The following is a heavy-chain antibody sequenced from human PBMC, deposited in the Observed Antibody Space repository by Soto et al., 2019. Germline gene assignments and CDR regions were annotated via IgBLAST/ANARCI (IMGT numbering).Heavy chain of an antibody. CDR3: ARGAVVVAANAFDI. J-gene: IGHJ3*02. CDR2: IYYSGST. CDR1: GGSISSGGYY. D-gene: IGHD2-15*01. Sequence: QVQLQESGPGLVKPSQTLSLTCTVSGGSISSGGYYWSWIRQHPGKGLEWIGYIYYSGSTYYNPSLKSRVTISVETSKNQFSRKLSSVTAADTAVYYCARGAVVVAANAFDIWGQGTMVTVSS. V-gene: IGHV4-31*03.